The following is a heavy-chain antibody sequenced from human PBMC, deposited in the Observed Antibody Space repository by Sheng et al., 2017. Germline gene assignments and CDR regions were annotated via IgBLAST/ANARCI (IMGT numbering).Heavy chain of an antibody. CDR2: IYHSGST. J-gene: IGHJ5*02. CDR3: ARGSSSHYPDWFDP. D-gene: IGHD2-15*01. V-gene: IGHV4-30-2*01. CDR1: GGSISSGGYS. Sequence: QLQLQESGSGLVKPSQTLSLTCAVSGGSISSGGYSWSWIRQPPGKGLEWIGYIYHSGSTYYNPSLKSRVTISVDGSKNQFSLKLSSVTAADTAVYYCARGSSSHYPDWFDPWGQGTLVTVSS.